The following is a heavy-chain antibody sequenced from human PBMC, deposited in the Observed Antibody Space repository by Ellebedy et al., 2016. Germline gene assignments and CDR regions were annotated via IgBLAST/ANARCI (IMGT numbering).Heavy chain of an antibody. CDR3: ARDDGPVGGFDY. J-gene: IGHJ4*02. CDR2: ISSSSSYI. V-gene: IGHV3-21*01. CDR1: GFTFSSYS. D-gene: IGHD2-15*01. Sequence: GESLKISXAASGFTFSSYSMNWVRQAPGKGLEWVSSISSSSSYIYYADSVKGRFTISRDNSKNTLYLQMNSLRAEDTAVYYCARDDGPVGGFDYWGQGTLVTVSS.